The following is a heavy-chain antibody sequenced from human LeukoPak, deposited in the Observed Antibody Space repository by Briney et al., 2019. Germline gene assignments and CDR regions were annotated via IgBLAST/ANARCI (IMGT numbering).Heavy chain of an antibody. Sequence: ASVKVSCTASGYTFTGYYMHWVRQAPGQGLEWMGWINPNSGGTNYAQKFQGRVTMTRDTSISTAYMELSRLRSDDTAVYYCARVSYSGYDFEGINDYWGQGTLVTVSS. CDR3: ARVSYSGYDFEGINDY. CDR2: INPNSGGT. J-gene: IGHJ4*02. V-gene: IGHV1-2*02. CDR1: GYTFTGYY. D-gene: IGHD5-12*01.